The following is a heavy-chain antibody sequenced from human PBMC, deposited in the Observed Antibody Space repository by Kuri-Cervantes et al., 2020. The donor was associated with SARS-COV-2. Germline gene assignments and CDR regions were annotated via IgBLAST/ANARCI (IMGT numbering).Heavy chain of an antibody. CDR2: ISGSGGST. Sequence: GGSLRLSCAASGFTFSSYAMSWVRQAPGKGLEWVSAISGSGGSTYYADSVKGRFTISRDNSKNTLYLQMNSLRAEDTAVYYCARGGLGEMATIYRWGQGTLVTVSS. J-gene: IGHJ4*02. CDR1: GFTFSSYA. D-gene: IGHD5-24*01. V-gene: IGHV3-23*01. CDR3: ARGGLGEMATIYR.